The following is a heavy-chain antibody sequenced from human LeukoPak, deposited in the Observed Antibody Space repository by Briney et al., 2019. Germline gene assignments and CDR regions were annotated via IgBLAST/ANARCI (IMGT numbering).Heavy chain of an antibody. CDR2: INHSGST. D-gene: IGHD4-17*01. CDR3: ARHLTVTTSAKPYNWFDP. CDR1: GGSFSGYC. J-gene: IGHJ5*02. Sequence: SETLSLTCAVYGGSFSGYCWSWIRQPPGKGLEWIGEINHSGSTNYNPSLKSRVTISVDTSKNQFSLKLSSVTAADTAVYYCARHLTVTTSAKPYNWFDPWGQGTLVTVSS. V-gene: IGHV4-34*01.